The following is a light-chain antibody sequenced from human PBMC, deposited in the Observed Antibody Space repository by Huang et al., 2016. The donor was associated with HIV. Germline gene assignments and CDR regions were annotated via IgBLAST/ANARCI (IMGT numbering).Light chain of an antibody. CDR3: QQYNSYSMT. CDR2: KAS. V-gene: IGKV1-5*03. CDR1: QSISTW. Sequence: DIQMTQSPSTLSASVGDRVTITCRASQSISTWLAWYQQKPGQAPKFLIYKASSLQSGVPARFSGSGSGTELTLTISSLQPDDFATYYCQQYNSYSMTCGQGTRLDVK. J-gene: IGKJ5*01.